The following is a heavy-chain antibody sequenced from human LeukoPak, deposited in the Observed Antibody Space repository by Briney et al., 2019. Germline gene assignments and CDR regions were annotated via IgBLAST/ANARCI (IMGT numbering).Heavy chain of an antibody. CDR1: GLTVSSNY. CDR3: ASNAAYCSGGTCYPLPGNH. J-gene: IGHJ5*02. V-gene: IGHV3-53*01. Sequence: GGSLRLSCAASGLTVSSNYMSWVRQAPGKGLEWVSVLYSGGSTYYADSVKGRFTISRDNSKNTLYLQMNSLRAEDTAVYYCASNAAYCSGGTCYPLPGNHWGQGTLVTVSS. CDR2: LYSGGST. D-gene: IGHD2-15*01.